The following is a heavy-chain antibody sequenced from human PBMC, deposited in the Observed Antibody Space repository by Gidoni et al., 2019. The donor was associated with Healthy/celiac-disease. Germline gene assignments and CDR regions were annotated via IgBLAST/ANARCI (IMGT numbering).Heavy chain of an antibody. D-gene: IGHD6-13*01. CDR3: ARDERAAAGPSVVYYYYGMDV. CDR2: ISSSSSYI. Sequence: EVQLVESGGGLVKPGGSLRLSCAASGFTFSRYSMNWVRQAPGKGLEWVSSISSSSSYIYYADSVKGRFTISRDNAKNSLYLQMNSLRAEDTAVYYCARDERAAAGPSVVYYYYGMDVWGQGTTVTVSS. CDR1: GFTFSRYS. J-gene: IGHJ6*02. V-gene: IGHV3-21*01.